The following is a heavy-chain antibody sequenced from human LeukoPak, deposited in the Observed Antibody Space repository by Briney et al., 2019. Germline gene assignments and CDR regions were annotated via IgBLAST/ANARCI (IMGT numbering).Heavy chain of an antibody. CDR2: LYSGGGT. CDR3: ARGCYYERSGYCPFDY. CDR1: GFIVSNNY. J-gene: IGHJ4*02. D-gene: IGHD3-22*01. V-gene: IGHV3-53*01. Sequence: GESLRLSCAASGFIVSNNYMNWVRQAPGKGLEWVSILYSGGGTYYSDSVKGRFTISRDNSKNTLYLQMTSLRADDTAVYYCARGCYYERSGYCPFDYWGPGTLVTVS.